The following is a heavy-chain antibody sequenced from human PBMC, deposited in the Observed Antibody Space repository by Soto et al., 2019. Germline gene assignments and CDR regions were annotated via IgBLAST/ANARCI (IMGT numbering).Heavy chain of an antibody. CDR3: AKGPTTTVTTCFDY. Sequence: EVQLLESGGGLVQPGGSLRLSCAASGFTFSSFVMSWVRQAPGKGLEWVSAISGGGGSIYYADSVKGRFTISRDNSKNTLYLKMNSLRAEDTAVYYCAKGPTTTVTTCFDYWGQGTLVTVSS. V-gene: IGHV3-23*01. D-gene: IGHD4-17*01. CDR1: GFTFSSFV. J-gene: IGHJ4*02. CDR2: ISGGGGSI.